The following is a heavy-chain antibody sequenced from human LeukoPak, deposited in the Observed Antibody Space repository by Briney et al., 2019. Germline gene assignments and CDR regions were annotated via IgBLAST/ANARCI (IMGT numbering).Heavy chain of an antibody. Sequence: KTGGSLRLXCKGSGYSFTSYWIGWVRQMPGKGLEWMGIIYPGDSDSRYSPSFQGQVTISADKSISTAYLQWSSLKASDTAMYYCARLVRGVYVDYWGQGTLVTVSS. CDR3: ARLVRGVYVDY. V-gene: IGHV5-51*01. CDR2: IYPGDSDS. CDR1: GYSFTSYW. D-gene: IGHD3-10*01. J-gene: IGHJ4*02.